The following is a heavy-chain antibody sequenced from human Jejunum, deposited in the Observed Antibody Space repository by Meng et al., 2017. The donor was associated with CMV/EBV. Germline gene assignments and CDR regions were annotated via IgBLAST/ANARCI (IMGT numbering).Heavy chain of an antibody. CDR2: ISGSGGST. CDR3: AKHQDGSGSYYNY. V-gene: IGHV3-23*01. J-gene: IGHJ4*02. D-gene: IGHD3-10*01. CDR1: GFTFSTNA. Sequence: SGFTFSTNAISWVRQAPGKGLEWVSAISGSGGSTYYADSVKGRFTISRDDSKNTLYLQMNSLRAEDTAIYYCAKHQDGSGSYYNYWGQGMMVTVSS.